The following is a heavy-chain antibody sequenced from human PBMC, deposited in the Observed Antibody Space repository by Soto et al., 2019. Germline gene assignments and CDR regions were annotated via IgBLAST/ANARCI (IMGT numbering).Heavy chain of an antibody. CDR3: ARDSHDSSALHGAFDI. CDR2: IGTAGDT. V-gene: IGHV3-13*01. Sequence: GGSLRLSSAASGFTFSSYDMHWVRQATGKGLEWVSAIGTAGDTYYPGSVKGRFTISRENAKNSLYLQMNSLRAEDTAVYYCARDSHDSSALHGAFDIWGQGTMVTVSS. CDR1: GFTFSSYD. J-gene: IGHJ3*02. D-gene: IGHD3-22*01.